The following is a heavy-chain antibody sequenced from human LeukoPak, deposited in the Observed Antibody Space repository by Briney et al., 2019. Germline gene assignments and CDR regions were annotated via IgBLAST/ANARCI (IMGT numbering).Heavy chain of an antibody. Sequence: PGGSLRLSCTASGFTFGDYAMSWVRQAPGKGLEWVGFIRSKAYGGTTEYAASVKGRFTISRDDSKSIAYLQMNSLKTEDTAVYYCTISSSSWYFDYWGQGTLVTVSS. CDR2: IRSKAYGGTT. CDR3: TISSSSWYFDY. V-gene: IGHV3-49*04. J-gene: IGHJ4*02. D-gene: IGHD6-13*01. CDR1: GFTFGDYA.